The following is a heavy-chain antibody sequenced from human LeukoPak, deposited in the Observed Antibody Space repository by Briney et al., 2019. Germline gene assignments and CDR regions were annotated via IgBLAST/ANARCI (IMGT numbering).Heavy chain of an antibody. CDR1: GGSFSGYY. CDR2: IYYSGST. J-gene: IGHJ4*02. Sequence: SETLSLTYAVYGGSFSGYYWSWIRQPPGKGLERIGYIYYSGSTYYNPSLKSRVTISVDTSKNQFSLKLSSVTAADTAVYYCARREDGRYTIDYWGQGTLVSVSS. V-gene: IGHV4-34*01. D-gene: IGHD5-24*01. CDR3: ARREDGRYTIDY.